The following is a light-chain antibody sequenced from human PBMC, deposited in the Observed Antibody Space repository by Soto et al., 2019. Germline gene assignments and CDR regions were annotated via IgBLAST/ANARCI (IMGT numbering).Light chain of an antibody. CDR1: SSDVGGYNY. V-gene: IGLV2-14*01. Sequence: QSVLTQPASVSGSPGQSITISCTGTSSDVGGYNYVSWYQQYPGKAPKLMIYGVTNRPSGVSKRFSGSKTGNTASLTISGLQAEDEADYYCSSYRSRDSQVFGTGTKLTVL. CDR2: GVT. CDR3: SSYRSRDSQV. J-gene: IGLJ1*01.